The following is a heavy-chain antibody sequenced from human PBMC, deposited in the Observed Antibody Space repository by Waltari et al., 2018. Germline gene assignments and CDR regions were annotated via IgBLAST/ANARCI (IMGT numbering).Heavy chain of an antibody. Sequence: QVQLKQWGAGTLKPSETLSLTCGVYGGSFSGYHWTWVRQPPGKGLEWIGEINNGAVTNYSPSLKSRVAISVDASKKQFSLSVRSVTAADTAVYYCARGGVPDYYGSGSPYRNWFDPWGPGTLVTVSS. V-gene: IGHV4-34*02. CDR1: GGSFSGYH. J-gene: IGHJ5*02. CDR2: INNGAVT. D-gene: IGHD3-10*01. CDR3: ARGGVPDYYGSGSPYRNWFDP.